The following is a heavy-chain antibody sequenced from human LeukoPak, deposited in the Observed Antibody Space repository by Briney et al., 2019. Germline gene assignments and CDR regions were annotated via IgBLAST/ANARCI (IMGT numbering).Heavy chain of an antibody. J-gene: IGHJ4*02. CDR2: IIGSGRNT. V-gene: IGHV3-23*01. Sequence: GGSLRLSCAASGFTFSSYVMSWVRQAPGKGLEWVSTIIGSGRNTYYADSVKGRFTTSRDNSKNTLYLQMNSLRAEDTAVYYCAKRHSPGLYYFDYWGQGTLVTVSS. CDR1: GFTFSSYV. D-gene: IGHD3-3*02. CDR3: AKRHSPGLYYFDY.